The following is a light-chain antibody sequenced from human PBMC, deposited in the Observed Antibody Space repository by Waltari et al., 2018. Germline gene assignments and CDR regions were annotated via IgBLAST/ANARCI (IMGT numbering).Light chain of an antibody. J-gene: IGLJ1*01. Sequence: QSGLAQPASASGSPGQSFTIACTGTSSDVVNYNLVPWYQQRPGKAPRLLIYEVTKRAPGTSDRFSASKSGNTASLSISGLQAQEDEADYYCCSYVGLGTYVFGTGTKVTV. CDR1: SSDVVNYNL. CDR3: CSYVGLGTYV. V-gene: IGLV2-23*02. CDR2: EVT.